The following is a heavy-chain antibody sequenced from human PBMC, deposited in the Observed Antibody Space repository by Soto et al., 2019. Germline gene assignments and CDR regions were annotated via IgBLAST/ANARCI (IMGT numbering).Heavy chain of an antibody. CDR3: TRKRFGMDV. V-gene: IGHV3-7*03. CDR1: GFTFSNSW. CDR2: IKEDGSEK. Sequence: GGALRRSCADSGFTFSNSWMSWVRRAPGKGLEWVANIKEDGSEKDYVDPVTGRFTITRDNAKNSLYLQMNNLRAEDTAVYFCTRKRFGMDVWGQGTTVTVSS. J-gene: IGHJ6*02.